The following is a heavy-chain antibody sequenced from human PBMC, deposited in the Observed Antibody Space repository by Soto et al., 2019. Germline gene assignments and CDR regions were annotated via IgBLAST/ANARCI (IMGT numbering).Heavy chain of an antibody. CDR2: INPNSGGT. J-gene: IGHJ4*02. D-gene: IGHD3-10*01. CDR3: ARASYGSGSYYNVMDFDY. CDR1: GYTFTGYY. Sequence: GASVKVSCKASGYTFTGYYMHWVRQAPGQGLEWMGWINPNSGGTNYAQKFQGWVTMTRDTSISTAYMELSRLRSDDTAVYYCARASYGSGSYYNVMDFDYWGQGTLVTVSS. V-gene: IGHV1-2*04.